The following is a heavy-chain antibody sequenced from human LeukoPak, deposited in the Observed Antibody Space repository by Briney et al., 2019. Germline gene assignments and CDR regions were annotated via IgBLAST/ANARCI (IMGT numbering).Heavy chain of an antibody. Sequence: SETLSLTCTVSGGSISSSSYYWGWIRQPPGKGLEWIGSIYYSGSTYYNPSLKSRVTISVDTSKNQFSLKLTSVTASDTAVYYCARLPDPWGQGTLVTVSS. CDR3: ARLPDP. CDR2: IYYSGST. CDR1: GGSISSSSYY. J-gene: IGHJ5*02. V-gene: IGHV4-39*07.